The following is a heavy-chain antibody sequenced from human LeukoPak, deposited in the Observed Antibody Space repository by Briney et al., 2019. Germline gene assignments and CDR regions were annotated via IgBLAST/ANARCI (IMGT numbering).Heavy chain of an antibody. D-gene: IGHD2-15*01. CDR1: GGSISSYY. J-gene: IGHJ3*02. CDR3: ARVRGGSGLNAFDI. Sequence: SETLSLTCTVSGGSISSYYWSWMRQPAGKGLEWIGRIYASGSTNYNPSPKSRVTMSVDTSKNQFSLKLTSVTAADTAVYYCARVRGGSGLNAFDIWGQGTMVTVSS. CDR2: IYASGST. V-gene: IGHV4-4*07.